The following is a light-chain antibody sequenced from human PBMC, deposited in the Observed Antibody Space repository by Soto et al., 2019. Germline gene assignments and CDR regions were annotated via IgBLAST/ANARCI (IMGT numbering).Light chain of an antibody. Sequence: QSALTQPASVSGSPGQSITISCTGTGSDVGGYNYVSWYQQHPGKAPKVMIYDVSNRNSGVSNRFSGSKSGNTASLTISGLKAEDEDDYYCSSYTSASTTLVFGGGTKVTVL. CDR3: SSYTSASTTLV. CDR1: GSDVGGYNY. CDR2: DVS. V-gene: IGLV2-14*01. J-gene: IGLJ2*01.